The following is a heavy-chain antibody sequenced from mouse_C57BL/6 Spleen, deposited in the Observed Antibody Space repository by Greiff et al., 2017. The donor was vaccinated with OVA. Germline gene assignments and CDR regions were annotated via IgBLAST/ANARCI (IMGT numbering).Heavy chain of an antibody. CDR2: IDPSDSET. V-gene: IGHV1-52*01. Sequence: QVQLQQPGAELVRPGSSVKLSCKASGYTFTSYWMHWVKQRPIQGLEWIGNIDPSDSETHYNQKFKDKATLTVDKSSSTAYMQLSSLTSEDSAVYYCARGGNYGENAWFAYWGQGTLVTVSA. CDR3: ARGGNYGENAWFAY. J-gene: IGHJ3*01. D-gene: IGHD2-1*01. CDR1: GYTFTSYW.